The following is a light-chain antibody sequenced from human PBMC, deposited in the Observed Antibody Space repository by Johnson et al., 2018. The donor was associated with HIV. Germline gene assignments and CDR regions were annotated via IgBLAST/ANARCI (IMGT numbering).Light chain of an antibody. J-gene: IGLJ1*01. Sequence: QSILTQPPSVSAAPGQKVTISCSGSSSNIGNNYVSWYQQLPGTAPKLLIYENNKRPSGIPDRFSGSTSGTSATLGITGLQTGDQSDYYCGTWDSSISVFGTGTKVTVL. V-gene: IGLV1-51*02. CDR3: GTWDSSISV. CDR1: SSNIGNNY. CDR2: ENN.